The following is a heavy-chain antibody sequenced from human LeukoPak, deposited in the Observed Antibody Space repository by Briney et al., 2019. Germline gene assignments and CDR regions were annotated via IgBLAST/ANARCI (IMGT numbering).Heavy chain of an antibody. V-gene: IGHV4-39*01. J-gene: IGHJ4*02. CDR3: ARQGYGRSSFFDH. CDR1: GGSVSTNLYY. CDR2: LFHSGTT. Sequence: SETLSLTCTVSGGSVSTNLYYWGWIRQPPGKGLEWIGNLFHSGTTYYNPSPKSRVSISVDTSKNQFSLKLNSVTAADAAVYYCARQGYGRSSFFDHWGQGTLVTVSS. D-gene: IGHD6-6*01.